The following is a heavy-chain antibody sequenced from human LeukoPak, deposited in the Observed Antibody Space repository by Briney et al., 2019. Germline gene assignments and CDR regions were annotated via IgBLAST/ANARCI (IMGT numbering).Heavy chain of an antibody. CDR3: ASGLRYCSSTSCPEDY. CDR2: ISSSSSYI. D-gene: IGHD2-2*01. V-gene: IGHV3-21*01. CDR1: GFTFSSYS. Sequence: GGSLRLSCAASGFTFSSYSMNWVRQAPGKGLEWVSSISSSSSYIYYADSVKGRFTISRDNAKNSLYLQMNSLRAEDTAVYYCASGLRYCSSTSCPEDYWGQGTQVTVSS. J-gene: IGHJ4*02.